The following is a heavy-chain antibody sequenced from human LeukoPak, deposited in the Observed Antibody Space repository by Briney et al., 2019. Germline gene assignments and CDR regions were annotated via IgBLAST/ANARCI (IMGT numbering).Heavy chain of an antibody. Sequence: SETLSLTCTISGGSISSSNYYWAWIRQPPGKGLEWIGSIYYSGDTYYNPSLNSRVTISLDTSNNQFSLKLSSVTAADTAVYYCARGLPKIDSGDYGGTWFDPWGQGTLVTVSS. CDR2: IYYSGDT. J-gene: IGHJ5*02. V-gene: IGHV4-39*07. CDR3: ARGLPKIDSGDYGGTWFDP. D-gene: IGHD4-17*01. CDR1: GGSISSSNYY.